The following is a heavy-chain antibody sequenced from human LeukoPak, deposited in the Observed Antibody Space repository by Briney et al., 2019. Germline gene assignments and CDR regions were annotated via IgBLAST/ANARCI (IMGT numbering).Heavy chain of an antibody. CDR3: ARTERWLQFRYFDY. J-gene: IGHJ4*02. CDR2: INPNSGGT. Sequence: GASVKVSCKASGYTFTGYYMHWVRQAPGQGLEWMGWINPNSGGTNYAQEFQGRVTMTRDTSISTAYMELSRLRSGDTAVYYCARTERWLQFRYFDYWGQGTLVTVSS. D-gene: IGHD5-24*01. V-gene: IGHV1-2*02. CDR1: GYTFTGYY.